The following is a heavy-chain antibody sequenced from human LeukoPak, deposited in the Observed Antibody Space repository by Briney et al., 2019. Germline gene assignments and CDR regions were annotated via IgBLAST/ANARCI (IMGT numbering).Heavy chain of an antibody. Sequence: GEPLKISWKGSEYIFSNYWIDWVRQMPGKGLEWMGSIYPGDSDTRYSPSFQGQVTISADKSISTAYLQWSSLKASDSAMYYCAKCGKIVTGGDYWGQGTLVTVSS. CDR1: EYIFSNYW. CDR2: IYPGDSDT. D-gene: IGHD2/OR15-2a*01. V-gene: IGHV5-51*01. J-gene: IGHJ4*02. CDR3: AKCGKIVTGGDY.